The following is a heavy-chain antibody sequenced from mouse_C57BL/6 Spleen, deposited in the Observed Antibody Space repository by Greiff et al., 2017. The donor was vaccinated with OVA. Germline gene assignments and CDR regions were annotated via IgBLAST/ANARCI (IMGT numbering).Heavy chain of an antibody. V-gene: IGHV1-82*01. D-gene: IGHD3-2*02. CDR1: GYAFSSSW. CDR2: IYPGDGDT. CDR3: ARGDSSGYEAY. Sequence: VKLMESGPELVKPGASVKISCKASGYAFSSSWMNWVKQRPGKGLEWIGRIYPGDGDTNYNGKFKGKATLTADKSSSTAYMQLSSLTSEDSAVYFCARGDSSGYEAYWGQGTLVTVSA. J-gene: IGHJ3*01.